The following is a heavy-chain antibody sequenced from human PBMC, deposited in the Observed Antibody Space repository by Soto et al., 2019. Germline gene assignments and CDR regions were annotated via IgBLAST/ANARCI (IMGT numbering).Heavy chain of an antibody. CDR2: ISAYNGNT. V-gene: IGHV1-18*01. Sequence: QVQLVQSGAEVKKPGASVKVSCKASGYTFTSYGISWVRQAPGQGLEWMGWISAYNGNTNYAQKLQGRVTMTTDTSTSTAYMALRSLRSDDTAVYYCARDRVTIAAAGTNYYSGMDVWGQGTTVTVSS. J-gene: IGHJ6*02. D-gene: IGHD6-13*01. CDR1: GYTFTSYG. CDR3: ARDRVTIAAAGTNYYSGMDV.